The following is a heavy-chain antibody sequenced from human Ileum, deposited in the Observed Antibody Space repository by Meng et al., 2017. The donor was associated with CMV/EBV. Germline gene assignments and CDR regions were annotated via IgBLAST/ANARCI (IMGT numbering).Heavy chain of an antibody. V-gene: IGHV3-30*02. D-gene: IGHD4-23*01. Sequence: ASGFTFSSSGMHWVRQAPGKGLEWVAFIRYDGSNKYYADSVKGRFTISRDNSKNTLYLQMNSLRAEDTAVYYCAKDDYGGNSDWFDPWGQGTLVTVSS. CDR1: GFTFSSSG. CDR2: IRYDGSNK. CDR3: AKDDYGGNSDWFDP. J-gene: IGHJ5*02.